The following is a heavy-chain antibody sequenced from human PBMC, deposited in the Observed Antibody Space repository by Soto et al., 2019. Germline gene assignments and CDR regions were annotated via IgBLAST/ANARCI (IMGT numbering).Heavy chain of an antibody. CDR3: ATLIKTYYDDSSGYSQDY. D-gene: IGHD3-22*01. Sequence: RASLVLCCASHILKFSDYSMNWVGQAAGKGLEWVSSISPRSAYIHYADAVKGRFIISRYDGKNALILQMNRLRAEDTAVYYCATLIKTYYDDSSGYSQDYWGHGTMVTVSS. V-gene: IGHV3-21*01. J-gene: IGHJ4*01. CDR1: ILKFSDYS. CDR2: ISPRSAYI.